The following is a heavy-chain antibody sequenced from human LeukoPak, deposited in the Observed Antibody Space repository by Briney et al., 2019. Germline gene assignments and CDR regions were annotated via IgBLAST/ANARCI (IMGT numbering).Heavy chain of an antibody. V-gene: IGHV5-10-1*01. J-gene: IGHJ5*02. CDR2: IDPSDSYT. D-gene: IGHD2-15*01. CDR1: GYSFTNYW. CDR3: ARLGCSGGSCYSGGYNWFDP. Sequence: PGESLKISCKGSGYSFTNYWIGWVRQMPGKGLEWMGRIDPSDSYTNYSPSSQGHVTISADKSISTAYLQWSSLKASDTAMYYCARLGCSGGSCYSGGYNWFDPWGQGTLVTVSS.